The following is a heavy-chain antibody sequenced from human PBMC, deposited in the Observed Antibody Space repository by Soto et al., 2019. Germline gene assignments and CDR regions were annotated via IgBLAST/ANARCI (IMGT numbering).Heavy chain of an antibody. D-gene: IGHD1-1*01. Sequence: QITLQESAPVLVRPTETLMLTCTYSGFSLSTSGVGVSWVRQPPGKALEWLAVIYWDDDKRYMPSLQNRLTITKDTSRNQVVLAMTHTLPMATGTYYCARRLRQLGNSWDSGAFDIWGHGTAVAVS. CDR1: GFSLSTSGVG. CDR2: IYWDDDK. V-gene: IGHV2-5*02. CDR3: ARRLRQLGNSWDSGAFDI. J-gene: IGHJ3*02.